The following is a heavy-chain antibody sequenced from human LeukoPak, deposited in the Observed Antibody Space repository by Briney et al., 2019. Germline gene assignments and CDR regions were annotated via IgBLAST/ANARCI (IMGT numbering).Heavy chain of an antibody. CDR1: GFTFSSYA. J-gene: IGHJ4*02. D-gene: IGHD4-17*01. CDR3: ARGEATVTSNFDY. Sequence: PGGSLRLSCAASGFTFSSYAMHWVRQAPGKGLEWVAVISYDGSNKYYADSVKGRFTISRDNSKNTLYLQMNSLRAEDTTVYYCARGEATVTSNFDYWGQGTLVTVSS. V-gene: IGHV3-30-3*01. CDR2: ISYDGSNK.